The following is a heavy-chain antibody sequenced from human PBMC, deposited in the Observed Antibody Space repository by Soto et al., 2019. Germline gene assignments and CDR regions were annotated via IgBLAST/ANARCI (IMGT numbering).Heavy chain of an antibody. Sequence: GGSLRLSCAASGFTFSNAWMNWVRQAPGKGLEWVGRIKSKTDGGTTDYAAPVKGRFTISRDDSKNTLYLQMNSLKTEDTAVYYCTTPAAMGEYYYYGMDVWGQGTTVTVSS. CDR2: IKSKTDGGTT. CDR1: GFTFSNAW. V-gene: IGHV3-15*07. D-gene: IGHD2-2*01. J-gene: IGHJ6*02. CDR3: TTPAAMGEYYYYGMDV.